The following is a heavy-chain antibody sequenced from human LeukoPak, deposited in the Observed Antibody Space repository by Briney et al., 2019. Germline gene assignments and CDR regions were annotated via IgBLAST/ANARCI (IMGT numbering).Heavy chain of an antibody. CDR2: ISAYNGNT. V-gene: IGHV1-18*01. J-gene: IGHJ4*02. CDR3: AGAPIVSQSYYDFWSGYYMHY. Sequence: ASVKVSCKASGYTFTSYSISWVRQAPGQGLEWMGWISAYNGNTNYAQKLQGRVTMTTDTSTSTAYMELRSLRSDDTAVYYCAGAPIVSQSYYDFWSGYYMHYWGQGTLVTVSS. D-gene: IGHD3-3*01. CDR1: GYTFTSYS.